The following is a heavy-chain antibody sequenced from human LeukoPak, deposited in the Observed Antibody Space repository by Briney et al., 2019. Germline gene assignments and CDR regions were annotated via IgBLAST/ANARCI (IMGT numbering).Heavy chain of an antibody. CDR1: GFTFSSYS. V-gene: IGHV3-21*01. Sequence: PGGSLRLSCAASGFTFSSYSMNWVRQAPGKGLEWVSSISSSSSYIYYADSVKGRFTISRDNAKNSLYLQMNSLRAEDTAVYYGARGLVATPQSSSADYWGQGPLVTVSS. CDR2: ISSSSSYI. J-gene: IGHJ4*02. CDR3: ARGLVATPQSSSADY. D-gene: IGHD5-12*01.